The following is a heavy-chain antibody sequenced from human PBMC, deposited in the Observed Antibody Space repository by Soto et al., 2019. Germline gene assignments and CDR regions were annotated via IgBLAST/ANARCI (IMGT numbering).Heavy chain of an antibody. CDR1: GGSINGYY. D-gene: IGHD1-26*01. J-gene: IGHJ3*02. Sequence: SETLSLTCTVSGGSINGYYWSWIRQPAGKGLEWIGRIYISGSTNYNPSLKSRVTMSVDASKNQFSLKLRSLTAADTAVYYCARAKGGSSLAFDIWGQGTMVTVSS. CDR3: ARAKGGSSLAFDI. CDR2: IYISGST. V-gene: IGHV4-4*07.